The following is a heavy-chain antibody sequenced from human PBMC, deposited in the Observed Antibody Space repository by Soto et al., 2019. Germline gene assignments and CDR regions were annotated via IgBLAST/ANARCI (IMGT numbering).Heavy chain of an antibody. CDR1: GFTFSSYG. CDR2: ISYDGSNK. V-gene: IGHV3-30*18. J-gene: IGHJ4*02. CDR3: AKDPDGLGYCSGGGCWLGY. Sequence: QVQLVESGGGVVQPGRSLRLSCAASGFTFSSYGMHWVRQAPGKGLEWVAVISYDGSNKYYADSVKGRFTISRDNSKNTLYLQMNSLRAEDTAVYYCAKDPDGLGYCSGGGCWLGYWGQGTLVTVSS. D-gene: IGHD2-15*01.